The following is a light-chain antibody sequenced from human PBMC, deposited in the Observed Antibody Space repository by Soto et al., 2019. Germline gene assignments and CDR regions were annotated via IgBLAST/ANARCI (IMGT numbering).Light chain of an antibody. CDR3: PQYGSSPWT. J-gene: IGKJ1*01. Sequence: EIALTQSPGTLSLSPGERATLSCRASQSVSSNYLAWYQQKPGQAPRPLIYGASSRATGIPDRFSGSGDGTDFTLTISRLESEDFAVAYCPQYGSSPWTFGQGTKVEIK. CDR2: GAS. CDR1: QSVSSNY. V-gene: IGKV3-20*01.